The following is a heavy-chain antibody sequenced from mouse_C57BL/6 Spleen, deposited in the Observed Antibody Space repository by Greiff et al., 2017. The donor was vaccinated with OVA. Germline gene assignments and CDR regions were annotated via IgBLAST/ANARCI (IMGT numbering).Heavy chain of an antibody. J-gene: IGHJ3*01. CDR1: GFSLTSYA. CDR3: ARMIYYGNYGGFAY. Sequence: VKLMESGPGLVAPSQSLSITCTVSGFSLTSYAISWVRQPPGKGLEWLGVIWTGGGTNYNSALKSRLSISKDNSKSQVFLKMNSLQTDDTARYYCARMIYYGNYGGFAYWGQGTLVTVSA. V-gene: IGHV2-9-1*01. D-gene: IGHD2-1*01. CDR2: IWTGGGT.